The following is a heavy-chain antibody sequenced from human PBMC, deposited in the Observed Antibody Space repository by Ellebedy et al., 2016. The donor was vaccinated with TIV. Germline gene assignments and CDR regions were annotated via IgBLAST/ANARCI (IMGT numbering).Heavy chain of an antibody. CDR2: MNPNSGGT. J-gene: IGHJ6*02. V-gene: IGHV1-2*02. CDR1: GNTFTANY. D-gene: IGHD3-10*01. Sequence: AASVKVSCKASGNTFTANYMHWVRQAPGQGLEWMGWMNPNSGGTKYAQKFQGRVIMTRDTSISTAYMELRSLRSDDTAVYYCAKDYGSGSYLYGMDVWGQGTTVTVSS. CDR3: AKDYGSGSYLYGMDV.